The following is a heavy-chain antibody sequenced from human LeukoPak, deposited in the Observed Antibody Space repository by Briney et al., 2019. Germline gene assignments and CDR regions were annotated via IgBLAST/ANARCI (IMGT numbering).Heavy chain of an antibody. D-gene: IGHD3-10*01. CDR1: GYTFTSYD. J-gene: IGHJ5*02. Sequence: GASVKVSCKASGYTFTSYDINWVRQATGQGLEWMGWMNPNSGNTGYAQKFQGRVTITRNTSISTAYMELSSLRSEDTAVYYCARGGWFGELLPLDRDPTYNWFDPWGQGTLVTVSS. CDR3: ARGGWFGELLPLDRDPTYNWFDP. CDR2: MNPNSGNT. V-gene: IGHV1-8*03.